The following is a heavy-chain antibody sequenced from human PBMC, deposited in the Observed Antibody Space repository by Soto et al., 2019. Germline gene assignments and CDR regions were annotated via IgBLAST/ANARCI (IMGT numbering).Heavy chain of an antibody. CDR3: AKDVYVTAWHLDALEI. Sequence: EVQLLESGGGLVQPGGSLRLSCAASGFTFSIYAMSFVRQTPGKGLEWVSGISGSGGNTYYAESVKGRFTISRDNSMNTVSLRMNIRRVDDAPVYYGAKDVYVTAWHLDALEIWGQATMVTGSS. J-gene: IGHJ3*02. V-gene: IGHV3-23*01. D-gene: IGHD3-10*02. CDR1: GFTFSIYA. CDR2: ISGSGGNT.